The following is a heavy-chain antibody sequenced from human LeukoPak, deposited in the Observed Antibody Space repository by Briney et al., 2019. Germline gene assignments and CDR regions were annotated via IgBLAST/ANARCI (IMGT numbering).Heavy chain of an antibody. J-gene: IGHJ4*02. D-gene: IGHD6-19*01. Sequence: GGSLRLSCAASGFTFSDYNMRWIRQAPGKGLEWVSSISRSGSTKYYADSVKGRFTISRDNAKNSLFLQMNSLRAEDTAVYYCARRSGIAVAGAFDYWGQGTLVTVSS. CDR1: GFTFSDYN. V-gene: IGHV3-11*01. CDR3: ARRSGIAVAGAFDY. CDR2: ISRSGSTK.